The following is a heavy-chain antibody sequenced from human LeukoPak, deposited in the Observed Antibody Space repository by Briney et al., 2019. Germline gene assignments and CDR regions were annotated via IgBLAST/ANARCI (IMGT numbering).Heavy chain of an antibody. J-gene: IGHJ4*02. CDR2: ISGYNGNT. CDR3: ARVLWFGDPRGYFDY. CDR1: GYTFTSYG. V-gene: IGHV1-18*01. Sequence: ASVKVSCKASGYTFTSYGISWVRQAPGQGLEWMGWISGYNGNTNYAQKVQGRVTMTTDTSTSAAYMELRSLRSDDTAVYYCARVLWFGDPRGYFDYWGQGTLVTVSS. D-gene: IGHD3-10*01.